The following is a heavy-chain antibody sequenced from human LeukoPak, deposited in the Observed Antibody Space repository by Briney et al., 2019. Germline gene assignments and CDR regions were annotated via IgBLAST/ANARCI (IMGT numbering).Heavy chain of an antibody. J-gene: IGHJ4*02. D-gene: IGHD6-13*01. CDR3: ARVGPGSSNPFDY. CDR2: INPGVGST. V-gene: IGHV1-46*01. CDR1: GYTFTSYD. Sequence: ASVKVSCKASGYTFTSYDISWVRQATGQGLEWMGIINPGVGSTNHAQKFQGRVTITTDESTSTAYMELSSLRSEDTAVYYCARVGPGSSNPFDYWGQGTLVTVSS.